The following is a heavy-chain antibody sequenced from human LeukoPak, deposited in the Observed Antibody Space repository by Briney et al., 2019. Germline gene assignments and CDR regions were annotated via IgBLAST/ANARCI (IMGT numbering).Heavy chain of an antibody. D-gene: IGHD3-22*01. Sequence: SGTLSLTCAVYGGSFSGYYWSWIRQPPGKGLEWIGEINHSGSTNYNPSLKSRVTISVDTSKNQFSLKLSSVTAADTAVYCCAREGSSGTDYWGQGTLVTV. CDR3: AREGSSGTDY. J-gene: IGHJ4*02. V-gene: IGHV4-34*01. CDR2: INHSGST. CDR1: GGSFSGYY.